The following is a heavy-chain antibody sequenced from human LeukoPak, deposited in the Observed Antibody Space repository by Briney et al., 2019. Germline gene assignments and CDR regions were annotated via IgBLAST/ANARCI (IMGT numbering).Heavy chain of an antibody. J-gene: IGHJ4*02. CDR1: GFTFSSYG. V-gene: IGHV3-30*03. D-gene: IGHD3-9*01. Sequence: PGGSLRLSCAASGFTFSSYGMHWVHQAPGKGLERVAVISYDGSNKYYADSVKGRFTISRDNSKNTLYLQMNSLRAEDTAVYYCVRNRHILTGYYSYWGQGTLVTVSS. CDR2: ISYDGSNK. CDR3: VRNRHILTGYYSY.